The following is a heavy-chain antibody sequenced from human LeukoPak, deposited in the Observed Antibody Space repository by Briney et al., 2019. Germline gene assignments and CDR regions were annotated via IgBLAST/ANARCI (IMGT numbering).Heavy chain of an antibody. V-gene: IGHV3-30*04. Sequence: GGSLRLSCAASGFTFSSYAMHWVRQAPGEGLEWVAVISYDGSNKYYADSVKGRFTISRDNSKNTLYLQMNSLRAEDTAVYYCARAVAGTPWIYFDYWGQGTLVTVSS. CDR3: ARAVAGTPWIYFDY. J-gene: IGHJ4*02. CDR2: ISYDGSNK. CDR1: GFTFSSYA. D-gene: IGHD6-19*01.